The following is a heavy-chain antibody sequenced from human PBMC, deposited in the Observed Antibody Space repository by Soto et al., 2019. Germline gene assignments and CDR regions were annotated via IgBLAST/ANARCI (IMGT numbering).Heavy chain of an antibody. V-gene: IGHV3-21*01. CDR2: ISSGGSFI. Sequence: EVQLVESGGGLVKPGGSLRLYCAASGFTFSDFTMNWVRQAPGKGLQWVSSISSGGSFISYADSVRGRFTISRDNAKNSLYLQVDSLRAEDTAVFFCAIGSRRTFDYWAQGTLVTVSS. D-gene: IGHD6-13*01. CDR3: AIGSRRTFDY. J-gene: IGHJ4*02. CDR1: GFTFSDFT.